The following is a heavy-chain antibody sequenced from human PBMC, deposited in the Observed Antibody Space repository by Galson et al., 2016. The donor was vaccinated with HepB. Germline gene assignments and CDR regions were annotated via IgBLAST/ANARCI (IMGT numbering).Heavy chain of an antibody. CDR1: GGTFSSYA. CDR3: ARQPAASEYYYMDV. J-gene: IGHJ6*03. D-gene: IGHD2-2*01. CDR2: IIPLFDTA. Sequence: SVKVSCKASGGTFSSYAISWVRQAPGQGLEWMGGIIPLFDTANYAQKFQGRVTITADKSTSTAYMEVSSLRSEDPAVYYCARQPAASEYYYMDVWGKGTTVTVSS. V-gene: IGHV1-69*06.